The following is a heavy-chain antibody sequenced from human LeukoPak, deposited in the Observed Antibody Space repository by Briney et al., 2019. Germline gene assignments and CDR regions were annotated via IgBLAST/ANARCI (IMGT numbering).Heavy chain of an antibody. CDR3: ARAYIVGATYYFDY. J-gene: IGHJ4*02. CDR1: GGSFSGYY. CDR2: INHSGST. D-gene: IGHD1-26*01. V-gene: IGHV4-34*01. Sequence: PSETLSLTCAVYGGSFSGYYWSWIRQPPGKGLEWIGEINHSGSTNYNPSLKSRVTISVDTSKNQFSLKLSSVTAADTAVYYCARAYIVGATYYFDYWGQGTLVTVSS.